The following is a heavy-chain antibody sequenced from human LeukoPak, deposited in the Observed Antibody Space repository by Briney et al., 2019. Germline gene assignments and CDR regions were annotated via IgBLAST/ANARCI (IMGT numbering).Heavy chain of an antibody. CDR2: IYTSGST. CDR3: ARETMVRGVRPKRFDP. CDR1: GGSISSGSYY. Sequence: SQTLSLTCTVSGGSISSGSYYWSWLRQPAGTGLEWIGRIYTSGSTNYNPSLKSRVTISVDTSKNQFSLKLSSVTAADTAVYYCARETMVRGVRPKRFDPWGQGTLVTVSS. D-gene: IGHD3-10*01. V-gene: IGHV4-61*02. J-gene: IGHJ5*02.